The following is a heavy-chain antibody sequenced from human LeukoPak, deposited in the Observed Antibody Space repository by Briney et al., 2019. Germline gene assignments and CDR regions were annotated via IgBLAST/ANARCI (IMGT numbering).Heavy chain of an antibody. D-gene: IGHD3-22*01. J-gene: IGHJ4*02. V-gene: IGHV1-69*13. CDR2: IIPIFGTA. Sequence: SVKVSCKASGGTFSSYAISWVRQAPGQGLEWMGGIIPIFGTANYAQKFQGRVTITADESTSTAYMELSSLRSEDTAVYYCARGGGYSYYDSSAQGDCWGQGTLVTVSS. CDR1: GGTFSSYA. CDR3: ARGGGYSYYDSSAQGDC.